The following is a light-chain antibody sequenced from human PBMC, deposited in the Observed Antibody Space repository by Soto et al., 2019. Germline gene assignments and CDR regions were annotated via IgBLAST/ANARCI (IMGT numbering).Light chain of an antibody. CDR3: QQRSNWPPDT. V-gene: IGKV3-11*01. J-gene: IGKJ5*01. Sequence: EIVLTQSPATLSLSPGERATLSCRASQSVSSYVAWYQQKPGQAPSLLIYDASNRATGIPARFSGSGSGTDFTLTISSLEPEDFAVYYCQQRSNWPPDTFGQGTRLEIK. CDR2: DAS. CDR1: QSVSSY.